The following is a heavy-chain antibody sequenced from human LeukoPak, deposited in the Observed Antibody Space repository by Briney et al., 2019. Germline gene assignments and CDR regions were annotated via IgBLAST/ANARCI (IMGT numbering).Heavy chain of an antibody. V-gene: IGHV3-72*01. CDR1: GFTFSDHY. D-gene: IGHD3-3*01. Sequence: QPGGSLRLSCAASGFTFSDHYMDWVRQAPGKGLEWVGRTRNKANSYTTEYAASVKGRFTISRDDSKNSLYLQMNSPKTEDTAVYYCARGMEGYAAGDYYYYYGMDVWGQGTTVTVSS. J-gene: IGHJ6*02. CDR2: TRNKANSYTT. CDR3: ARGMEGYAAGDYYYYYGMDV.